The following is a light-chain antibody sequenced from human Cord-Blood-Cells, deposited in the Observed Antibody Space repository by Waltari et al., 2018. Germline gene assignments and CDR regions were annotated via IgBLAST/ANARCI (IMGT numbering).Light chain of an antibody. Sequence: DIVMTQSPDSPAASLAERATIHCKSSQSVLYSSNNKNYLAWYQQKPGQPPKLLIYWASTRESWVPDRFSGSGSGTDFTLTISSLQAEDVAVYYCQQYYSTRTFGQGTKVEIK. V-gene: IGKV4-1*01. CDR2: WAS. CDR3: QQYYSTRT. J-gene: IGKJ1*01. CDR1: QSVLYSSNNKNY.